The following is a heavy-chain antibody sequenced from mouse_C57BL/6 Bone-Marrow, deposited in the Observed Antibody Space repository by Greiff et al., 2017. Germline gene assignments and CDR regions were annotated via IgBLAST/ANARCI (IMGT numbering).Heavy chain of an antibody. CDR2: ISNGGGST. V-gene: IGHV5-12*01. CDR3: ARHGDYFYYAMDY. Sequence: VQLKESGGGLVQPGGSLKLSCAASGFTFSDYYMYWVRQTPEKRLEWVAYISNGGGSTYYPDTVKGRFTISRDNAKNTLYLQMSRLKSEDTAMYYCARHGDYFYYAMDYWGQGTSVTVSS. J-gene: IGHJ4*01. D-gene: IGHD1-1*01. CDR1: GFTFSDYY.